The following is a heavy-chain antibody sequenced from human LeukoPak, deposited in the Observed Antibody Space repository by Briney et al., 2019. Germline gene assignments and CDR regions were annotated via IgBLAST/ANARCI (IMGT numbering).Heavy chain of an antibody. CDR1: GFTFSSYA. CDR2: ISGSGGST. CDR3: AKDSAIFGVVIIPLDY. Sequence: GGSLRLSCAASGFTFSSYAMSLVRQAPGKGLEWVSAISGSGGSTYYADSVKGRFTISRDNSKNTLYLQMNSLRAEDTAVYYCAKDSAIFGVVIIPLDYWGQGTLVTVSS. D-gene: IGHD3-3*01. V-gene: IGHV3-23*01. J-gene: IGHJ4*02.